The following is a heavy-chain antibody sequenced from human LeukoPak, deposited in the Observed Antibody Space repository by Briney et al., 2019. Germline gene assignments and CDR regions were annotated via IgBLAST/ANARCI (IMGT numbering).Heavy chain of an antibody. CDR1: GFTFSSYW. Sequence: PGGSLRLSCAASGFTFSSYWMSWVRQAPGKGLEWVANIKQDGSEKYYVDSVKGRFTISRDNAKNSLYLQMNSLRAEDTAVYYCARGGFSITIFGVVIVGDDGVYYSMDVWGQGTTVTVSS. D-gene: IGHD3-3*01. V-gene: IGHV3-7*03. CDR2: IKQDGSEK. J-gene: IGHJ6*02. CDR3: ARGGFSITIFGVVIVGDDGVYYSMDV.